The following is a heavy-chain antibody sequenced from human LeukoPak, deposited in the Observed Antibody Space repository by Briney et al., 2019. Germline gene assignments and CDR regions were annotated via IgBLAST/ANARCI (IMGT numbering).Heavy chain of an antibody. Sequence: PGGSLRLSCVVSGFTFRNEEMNWVRQAPGKGLEWIAYISNTGSPIHYRDSVKGRFTISRDNAQNSLFLQMNSLRPDDTAIYYCARGGNYAPFDYWGQGALVAVSS. J-gene: IGHJ4*02. CDR3: ARGGNYAPFDY. CDR2: ISNTGSPI. CDR1: GFTFRNEE. V-gene: IGHV3-48*03. D-gene: IGHD1-26*01.